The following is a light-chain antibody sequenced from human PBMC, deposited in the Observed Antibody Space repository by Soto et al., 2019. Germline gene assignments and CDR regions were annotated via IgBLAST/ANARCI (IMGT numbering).Light chain of an antibody. CDR2: NTN. CDR1: SGPVVTSSY. CDR3: LLYLGGGIWV. Sequence: QTVVTQEPSFSVSPGGTVTLTCGLSSGPVVTSSYPNWYQQTPGQAPRTLIFNTNTRSSGVPDRFSGSILGDKAALTITGAQADDDSYYYCLLYLGGGIWVFGGGTKLTVL. V-gene: IGLV8-61*01. J-gene: IGLJ3*02.